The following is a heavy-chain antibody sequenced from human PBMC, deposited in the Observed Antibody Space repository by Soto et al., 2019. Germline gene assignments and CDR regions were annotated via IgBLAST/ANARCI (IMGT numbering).Heavy chain of an antibody. Sequence: PSQTLSLTCAISGDSVSSNSAAWNWIRQSPSRGLEWLGRTYYRSKWYNDYAVSVKSRITINPDTSKNQFSLQLNSVTPGDTAVYYCARDLWYYDSSGPPLGGMDVWGQGTTVTVSS. V-gene: IGHV6-1*01. J-gene: IGHJ6*02. CDR2: TYYRSKWYN. D-gene: IGHD3-22*01. CDR1: GDSVSSNSAA. CDR3: ARDLWYYDSSGPPLGGMDV.